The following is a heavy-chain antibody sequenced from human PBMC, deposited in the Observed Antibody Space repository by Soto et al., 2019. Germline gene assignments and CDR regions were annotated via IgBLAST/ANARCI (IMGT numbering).Heavy chain of an antibody. CDR1: GITFSNYA. V-gene: IGHV3-30*04. D-gene: IGHD1-20*01. Sequence: QVQLVESGGGVVQPGTSLRLSCAGSGITFSNYAMHWVRQGPGKGLEWVAVISYDGKNKYYADSVKGRFSISRDTSKNAMYLQVNSLRTEDTAVYYCAGGTPIIIGTTGGYWGQGTLVTVSS. J-gene: IGHJ4*02. CDR3: AGGTPIIIGTTGGY. CDR2: ISYDGKNK.